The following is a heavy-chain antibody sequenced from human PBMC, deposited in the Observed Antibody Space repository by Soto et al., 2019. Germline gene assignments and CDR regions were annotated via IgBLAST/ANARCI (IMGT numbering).Heavy chain of an antibody. CDR3: ARDLWCYCGTDCYPLDF. D-gene: IGHD2-21*02. V-gene: IGHV4-59*01. Sequence: SETLSLTCTVSGGSFSPNYWSWIRQPPGKGLEWVGYIYYGGTTSYNPSLQSRVTISVDTSKNQFSLKLNSVTAADTAVYYCARDLWCYCGTDCYPLDFWGKGTTVTVSS. CDR2: IYYGGTT. CDR1: GGSFSPNY. J-gene: IGHJ6*04.